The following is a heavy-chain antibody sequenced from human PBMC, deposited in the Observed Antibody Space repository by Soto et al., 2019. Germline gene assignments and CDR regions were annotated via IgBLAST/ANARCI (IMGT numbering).Heavy chain of an antibody. CDR2: IYWDDDK. Sequence: QITLKESGPTLVKPTQTLTVTCTFSGFSLSTSGVGVGWIRQPPGKALEWLALIYWDDDKRYSPSLKSRFTITKDTSKNQVVLTMTNMDPVDTATYYCAHRLLYDSSGGWYCQHWGQGTLVTVSS. J-gene: IGHJ1*01. CDR1: GFSLSTSGVG. V-gene: IGHV2-5*02. D-gene: IGHD3-22*01. CDR3: AHRLLYDSSGGWYCQH.